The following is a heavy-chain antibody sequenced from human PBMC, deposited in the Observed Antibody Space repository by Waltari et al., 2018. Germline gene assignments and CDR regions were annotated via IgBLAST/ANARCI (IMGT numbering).Heavy chain of an antibody. CDR3: ARVNGVYYGSGSYYPDY. J-gene: IGHJ4*02. CDR2: INSDGIST. Sequence: EVQLVESGGGLVQPGGSLRLSCAASGFTFSSYWMHWVRQAPGRGLVWVARINSDGISTSYADSVKGRFTISRDNAKNTLYLQMNSLRAEDTAVYYCARVNGVYYGSGSYYPDYWGQGTLVTVSS. CDR1: GFTFSSYW. D-gene: IGHD3-10*01. V-gene: IGHV3-74*01.